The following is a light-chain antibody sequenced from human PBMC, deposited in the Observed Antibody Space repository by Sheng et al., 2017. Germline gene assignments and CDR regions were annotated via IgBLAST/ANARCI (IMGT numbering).Light chain of an antibody. Sequence: IQLTQSPSSLSASVGDRVTVTCRASQGISNFLAWYQQKPGKAPKLLIFGASTLHSGVPSRFTGSGSGTDFTLTISSLQAEDVAVYYCQQYYTTPVTFGGGTKVEIK. V-gene: IGKV1-27*01. CDR3: QQYYTTPVT. J-gene: IGKJ4*01. CDR1: QGISNF. CDR2: GAS.